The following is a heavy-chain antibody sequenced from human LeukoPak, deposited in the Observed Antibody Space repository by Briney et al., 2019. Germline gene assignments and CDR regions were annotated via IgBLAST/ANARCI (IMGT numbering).Heavy chain of an antibody. Sequence: SETLSLTCAVYGGSFSGYYWSWIRQPPGKGLEWIGEINHSGSTNYNPSLRSRVTISVDTSKNQFSLKLSSVTAADTAVYYCARSSITIFGVVFDYWGQGTLVTVSS. D-gene: IGHD3-3*01. CDR2: INHSGST. V-gene: IGHV4-34*01. J-gene: IGHJ4*02. CDR3: ARSSITIFGVVFDY. CDR1: GGSFSGYY.